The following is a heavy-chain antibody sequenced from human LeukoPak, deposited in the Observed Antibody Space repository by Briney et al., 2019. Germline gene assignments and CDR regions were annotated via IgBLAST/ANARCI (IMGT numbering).Heavy chain of an antibody. J-gene: IGHJ4*02. CDR1: GFTFSRYW. Sequence: GGSLKLSCAASGFTFSRYWMHWVRQAPGKGLVWVSRINSDGSSTSYADSVKGRSTISRDNAKDTLYLQMNSLRAEDPAVYYCAREVSGSSFFDYWGQGTLVTVSS. V-gene: IGHV3-74*01. CDR2: INSDGSST. CDR3: AREVSGSSFFDY. D-gene: IGHD1-26*01.